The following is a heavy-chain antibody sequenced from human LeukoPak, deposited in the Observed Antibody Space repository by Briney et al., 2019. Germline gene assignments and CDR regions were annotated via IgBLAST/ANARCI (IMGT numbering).Heavy chain of an antibody. D-gene: IGHD1-26*01. CDR2: ISAYNGNT. CDR1: GYTFTSYG. V-gene: IGHV1-18*01. J-gene: IGHJ4*02. CDR3: AREPPSGSSYGYYFDY. Sequence: SVKVSCKASGYTFTSYGISWVRQAPGQGLGWMGWISAYNGNTNYAQKLQGRVTMTTDTSTSTAYMELRSLRSDDTAVYYCAREPPSGSSYGYYFDYWGQGTLVTVSS.